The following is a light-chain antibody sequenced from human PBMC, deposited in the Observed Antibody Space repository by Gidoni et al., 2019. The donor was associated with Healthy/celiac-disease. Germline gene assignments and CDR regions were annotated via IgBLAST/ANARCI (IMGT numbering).Light chain of an antibody. CDR3: SSYTSSSTPHVV. Sequence: QSALTQPASVSGSPVQSITISCTGTSSDVGGYNYVSWYHQHPGKAPKLMIYEVSNRPSGVSNRFSGSKSGNTASLTISGLQAEDEADYYCSSYTSSSTPHVVFGGGTKLTVL. J-gene: IGLJ2*01. CDR1: SSDVGGYNY. V-gene: IGLV2-14*01. CDR2: EVS.